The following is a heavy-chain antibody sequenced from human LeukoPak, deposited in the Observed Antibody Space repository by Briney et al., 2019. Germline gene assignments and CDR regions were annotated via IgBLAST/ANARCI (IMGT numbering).Heavy chain of an antibody. Sequence: GGSLRLSCAVSGFTFSNYGMTWVRQAPGKGLEWVSYISTSSSTIYYADSVKGRFTISRDNVKDSLYLQMNSLRAEDTAVYYCARVPSGYTLGYGYYYYYMDVWGKGTTVTASS. CDR2: ISTSSSTI. CDR1: GFTFSNYG. J-gene: IGHJ6*03. CDR3: ARVPSGYTLGYGYYYYYMDV. V-gene: IGHV3-48*04. D-gene: IGHD5-18*01.